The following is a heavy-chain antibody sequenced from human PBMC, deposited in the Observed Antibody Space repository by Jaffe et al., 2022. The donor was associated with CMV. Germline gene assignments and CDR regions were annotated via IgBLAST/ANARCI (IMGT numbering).Heavy chain of an antibody. CDR2: ISAYNGNT. CDR3: ARAPKYSSGTTGEWELPDPEDY. CDR1: GYTFTSYG. Sequence: QVQLVQSGAEVKKPGASVKVSCKASGYTFTSYGISWVRQAPGQGLEWMGWISAYNGNTNYAQKLQGRVTMTTDTSTSTAYMELRSLRSDDTAVYYCARAPKYSSGTTGEWELPDPEDYWGQGTLVTVSS. V-gene: IGHV1-18*01. D-gene: IGHD1-26*01. J-gene: IGHJ4*02.